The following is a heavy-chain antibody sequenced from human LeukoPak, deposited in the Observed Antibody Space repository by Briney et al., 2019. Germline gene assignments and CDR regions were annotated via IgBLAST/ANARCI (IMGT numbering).Heavy chain of an antibody. D-gene: IGHD2-2*01. CDR3: ASRYCSSTSCYYDYFDY. J-gene: IGHJ4*02. CDR2: IYYSGST. V-gene: IGHV4-61*01. Sequence: NPSETLFLTCTVSGGSVSSGSYYWSWVRQPPGKGLEWIGYIYYSGSTNYNPSLKSRVTISVDTSKNQFSLKLSSVTAADTAVYYCASRYCSSTSCYYDYFDYWGQGTLVTVSS. CDR1: GGSVSSGSYY.